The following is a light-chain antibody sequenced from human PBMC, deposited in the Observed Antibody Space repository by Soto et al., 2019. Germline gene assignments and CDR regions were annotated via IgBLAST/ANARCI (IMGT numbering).Light chain of an antibody. J-gene: IGLJ2*01. V-gene: IGLV1-51*02. Sequence: QSVLTQPPSVSAAPGQTVTISCSGSSSNIGSDFVSWYQQLPGTAPKLLLHEDNKRPSGIPDRFSGSKSGTSATLGITGLQTGDEAYYYGGSWDMGLSGGVFGGGTKVTV. CDR2: EDN. CDR3: GSWDMGLSGGV. CDR1: SSNIGSDF.